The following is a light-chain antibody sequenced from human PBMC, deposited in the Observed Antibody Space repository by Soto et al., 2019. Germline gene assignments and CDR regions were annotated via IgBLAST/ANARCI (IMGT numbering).Light chain of an antibody. Sequence: IVMTQSPLSLPVTPGAPASISCRTSQSLLHSNGYNFLDWYLQKPGQSPQLLIHLGSNRASGVPDRFSGSGSGTDFTLKISRVEAEDVGVYYCMQALQTPPYTFGQGTKVDIK. V-gene: IGKV2-28*01. CDR3: MQALQTPPYT. CDR2: LGS. CDR1: QSLLHSNGYNF. J-gene: IGKJ2*01.